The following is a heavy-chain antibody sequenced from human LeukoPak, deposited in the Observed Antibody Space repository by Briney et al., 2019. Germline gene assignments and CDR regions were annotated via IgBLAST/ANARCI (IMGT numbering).Heavy chain of an antibody. Sequence: ASVKVSCKASGYTFTSYYMHWVRQAPGQGLEWMGIINPSGGSTGYAQKFRGRVTMTRDTSTSTVYMELSSLRSEDTAVYYCAREGYYDSSGYYKDIDYWGQGTLVTVSS. J-gene: IGHJ4*02. D-gene: IGHD3-22*01. CDR1: GYTFTSYY. V-gene: IGHV1-46*01. CDR3: AREGYYDSSGYYKDIDY. CDR2: INPSGGST.